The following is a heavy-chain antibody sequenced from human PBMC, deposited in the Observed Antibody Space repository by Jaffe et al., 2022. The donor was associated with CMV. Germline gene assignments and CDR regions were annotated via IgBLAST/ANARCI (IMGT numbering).Heavy chain of an antibody. V-gene: IGHV3-33*08. J-gene: IGHJ4*02. CDR3: ARGGPLHPYYFDY. CDR2: IWYDGSNK. Sequence: QVQLVESGGGVVQPGRSLRLSCAASGFTFSSYGMHWVRQAPGKGLEWVAVIWYDGSNKYYADSVKGRFTISRDNSKNTLYLQMNSLRAEDTAVYYCARGGPLHPYYFDYWGQGTLVTVSS. CDR1: GFTFSSYG. D-gene: IGHD1-26*01.